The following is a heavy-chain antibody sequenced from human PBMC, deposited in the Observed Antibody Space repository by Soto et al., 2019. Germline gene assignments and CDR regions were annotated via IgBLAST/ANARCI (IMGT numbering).Heavy chain of an antibody. CDR3: ARGDHNYYYYYMDV. CDR1: GYTFTSYY. V-gene: IGHV1-69*04. J-gene: IGHJ6*03. CDR2: IIPILGIA. Sequence: GASVKVSCKASGYTFTSYYMHWVRQAPGQGLEWMGRIIPILGIANYAQKFQGRVTITADKSTSTAYMELSSLRSEDTAVYYCARGDHNYYYYYMDVWGKGTTVTVSS.